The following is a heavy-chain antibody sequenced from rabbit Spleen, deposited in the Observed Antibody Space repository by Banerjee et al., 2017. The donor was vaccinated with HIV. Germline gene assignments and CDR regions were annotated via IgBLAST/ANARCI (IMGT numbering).Heavy chain of an antibody. Sequence: QEQLEESGGGLVKPEGSLTLTCKASGFSFSDRDVMCWVRQAPGKGLEWIACISAGSSGSTYYASWAKGRFTISKTSSTTVTLHMTSLTAADTATYFCARDTSSSFSSYGMDLWGPGTLVTIS. D-gene: IGHD1-1*01. CDR3: ARDTSSSFSSYGMDL. CDR2: ISAGSSGST. CDR1: GFSFSDRDV. V-gene: IGHV1S45*01. J-gene: IGHJ6*01.